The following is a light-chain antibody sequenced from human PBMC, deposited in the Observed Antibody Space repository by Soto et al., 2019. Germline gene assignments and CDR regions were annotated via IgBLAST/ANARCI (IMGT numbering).Light chain of an antibody. CDR3: QQFNSYPRT. Sequence: AIQLTQSPSSLSASVGDRVTITCRASQGISSALAWYQQKPGKAPKLLIYDASSLESGVPSRFSGSGSGTDFNPTIHSPQAEDFATYYCQQFNSYPRTFGQGTKLEIK. V-gene: IGKV1-13*02. CDR2: DAS. J-gene: IGKJ2*02. CDR1: QGISSA.